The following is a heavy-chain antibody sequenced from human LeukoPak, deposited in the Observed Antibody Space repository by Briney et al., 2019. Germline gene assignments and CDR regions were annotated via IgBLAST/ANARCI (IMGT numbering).Heavy chain of an antibody. CDR1: GFIFSSYA. J-gene: IGHJ4*02. V-gene: IGHV3-53*01. D-gene: IGHD3-22*01. Sequence: PGGSLRLSCAASGFIFSSYAMSWVRQAPGKGLEWVSVIYSGGSTYYADSVKGRFTISRDNSKNTLYLQMNSLRAEDTAVYYCARLFHYYDSSGYYDYWGQGTLVTVSS. CDR3: ARLFHYYDSSGYYDY. CDR2: IYSGGST.